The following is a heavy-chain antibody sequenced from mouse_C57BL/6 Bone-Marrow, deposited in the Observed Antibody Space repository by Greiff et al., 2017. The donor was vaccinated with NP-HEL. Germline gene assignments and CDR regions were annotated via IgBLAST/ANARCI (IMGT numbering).Heavy chain of an antibody. CDR1: GYTFTDYE. J-gene: IGHJ3*01. D-gene: IGHD2-2*01. CDR2: IDPETGGT. Sequence: QVQLQQSGAELVRPGASVTLSCKASGYTFTDYEMHWVKQTPVHGLEWIGAIDPETGGTAYNQKFKGKAILTADKSSSTAYMELRSLTSEDSAVYYGTRYGYDVPSWFAYWGQGTLVTVSA. CDR3: TRYGYDVPSWFAY. V-gene: IGHV1-15*01.